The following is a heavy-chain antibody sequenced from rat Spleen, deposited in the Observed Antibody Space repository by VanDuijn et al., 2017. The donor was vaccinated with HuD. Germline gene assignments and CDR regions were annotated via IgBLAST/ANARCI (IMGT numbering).Heavy chain of an antibody. D-gene: IGHD1-11*01. CDR3: ARDRVGYFDF. J-gene: IGHJ1*01. V-gene: IGHV5S13*01. CDR1: GFTYSNYV. CDR2: ISTGGGNT. Sequence: EVQLVESGGGLVQLGRSLKLSCAASGFTYSNYVMVWVRQAPTKGLEWVASISTGGGNTYYRDSVKGRFTISRDNAKNTLYLQMDSLRSEDTATYYCARDRVGYFDFWGPGTMVTVSS.